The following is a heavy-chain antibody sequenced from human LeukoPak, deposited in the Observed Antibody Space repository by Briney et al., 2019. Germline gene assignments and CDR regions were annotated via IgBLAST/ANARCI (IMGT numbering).Heavy chain of an antibody. Sequence: SETLSLTCAVYGGSFSGYYWSWIRQPPVKGLEWIGEINHSGSTNYNPSLKSRVTISVDTSKNQFSLKLSSVTAADTAVYYCARDPQYGSGSYYNSDQYYFDYWGQGTLVTVSS. CDR1: GGSFSGYY. D-gene: IGHD3-10*01. V-gene: IGHV4-34*01. CDR2: INHSGST. CDR3: ARDPQYGSGSYYNSDQYYFDY. J-gene: IGHJ4*02.